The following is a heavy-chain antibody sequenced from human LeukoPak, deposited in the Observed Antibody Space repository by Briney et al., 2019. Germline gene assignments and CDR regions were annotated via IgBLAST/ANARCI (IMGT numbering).Heavy chain of an antibody. CDR3: ARGRRVVTPPVDY. V-gene: IGHV3-21*01. J-gene: IGHJ4*02. Sequence: PGGSLRPSCAASGFTFSSYSMNWVRQAPGKGLEWVSSISSSSSYIYYADSVKGRFTISRDNAKNSLYLQMNSLRAEDTAVYYCARGRRVVTPPVDYWGQGTLVTVSS. CDR1: GFTFSSYS. D-gene: IGHD3-3*01. CDR2: ISSSSSYI.